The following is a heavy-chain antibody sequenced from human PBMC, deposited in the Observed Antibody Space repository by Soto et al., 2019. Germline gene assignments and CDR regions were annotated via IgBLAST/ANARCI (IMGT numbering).Heavy chain of an antibody. D-gene: IGHD2-8*01. V-gene: IGHV4-31*03. Sequence: SETLSLTCTVSGGSISSGGYYWSWIRQHPGKGLEWIGYIYYSGSTYYNPSLKSRVTISVDTSKNQFSLKLSSVTAADTAVYYCARGYCTNGVCYKYFDYWGQGTLVTVSS. CDR1: GGSISSGGYY. CDR3: ARGYCTNGVCYKYFDY. J-gene: IGHJ4*02. CDR2: IYYSGST.